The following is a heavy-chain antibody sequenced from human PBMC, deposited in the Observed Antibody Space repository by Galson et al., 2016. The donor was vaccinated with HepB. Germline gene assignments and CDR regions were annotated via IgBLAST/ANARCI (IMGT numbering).Heavy chain of an antibody. D-gene: IGHD4-23*01. CDR2: INHSGST. J-gene: IGHJ3*02. CDR1: GGSFSGYY. V-gene: IGHV4-34*01. CDR3: ARGLGTLDAFDI. Sequence: ETLSLTCAVYGGSFSGYYWSWIRQPPGKGLEWIGEINHSGSTNYNPSLKSRVTISVDTSKNQFSLKLSSVTAADTAVYYCARGLGTLDAFDIWGQGTMVTVSS.